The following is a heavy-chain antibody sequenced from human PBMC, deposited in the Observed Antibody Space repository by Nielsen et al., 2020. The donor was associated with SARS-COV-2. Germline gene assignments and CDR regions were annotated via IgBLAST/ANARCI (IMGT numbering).Heavy chain of an antibody. Sequence: GESLKISCAASGFTFDNYAMTWVRQAPGKGLEWVSVIKRSGGSTYYADSVKGRFTISRDNSKNTLHLQMNSLRAEDTALYFCAKDFHGSVADFFGNWGQGTLVTVSS. D-gene: IGHD2-2*03. CDR3: AKDFHGSVADFFGN. J-gene: IGHJ4*02. CDR2: IKRSGGST. CDR1: GFTFDNYA. V-gene: IGHV3-23*01.